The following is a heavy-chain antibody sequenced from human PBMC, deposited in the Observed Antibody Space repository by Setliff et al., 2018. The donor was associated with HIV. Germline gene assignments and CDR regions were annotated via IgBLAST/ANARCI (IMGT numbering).Heavy chain of an antibody. D-gene: IGHD3-22*01. Sequence: GESLKISCKGSGYNFTRNWIGWVRQMPGKGLEWMGIIYPGDSDTRYSPSFQGQVTISAEKSISTAYLQMNSLRAEDTAVYYRARPYYASSGYDPWGQGTLVTVSS. CDR3: ARPYYASSGYDP. J-gene: IGHJ5*02. CDR2: IYPGDSDT. V-gene: IGHV5-51*01. CDR1: GYNFTRNW.